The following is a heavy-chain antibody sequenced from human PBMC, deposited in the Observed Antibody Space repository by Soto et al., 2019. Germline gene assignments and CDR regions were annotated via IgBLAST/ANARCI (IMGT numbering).Heavy chain of an antibody. J-gene: IGHJ6*02. V-gene: IGHV1-8*01. CDR3: AREFGRGAKDHYYYGMDV. Sequence: ASVKVSCKASGYTFTSYDINWLRQATGQGLEWMGWMNPNSGNTGYAQKFQGRVTMTRNTSISTAYMELSSLRSEDTAVYYCAREFGRGAKDHYYYGMDVWGQGTTVTVSS. D-gene: IGHD3-10*01. CDR1: GYTFTSYD. CDR2: MNPNSGNT.